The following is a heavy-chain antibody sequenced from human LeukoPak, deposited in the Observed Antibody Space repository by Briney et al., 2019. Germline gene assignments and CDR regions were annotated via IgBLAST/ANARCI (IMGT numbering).Heavy chain of an antibody. Sequence: GESLKISCRGSGYSFTSYWIGWVRQMPGKGLEGMGIIYPGDSDTRYSPSFQGQVTISADKSISTAYLQRSSLKASDTSMYYCARGLVSYCGGGSCPFDYWGQGTLVTVSS. V-gene: IGHV5-51*01. CDR2: IYPGDSDT. CDR3: ARGLVSYCGGGSCPFDY. J-gene: IGHJ4*02. CDR1: GYSFTSYW. D-gene: IGHD2-15*01.